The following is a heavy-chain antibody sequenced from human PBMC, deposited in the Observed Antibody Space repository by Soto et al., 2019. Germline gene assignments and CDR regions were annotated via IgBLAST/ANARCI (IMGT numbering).Heavy chain of an antibody. Sequence: GGSLRLSCAASGFTFANYAMNWVRQAPGQGPEWVSGIGSSGTGTYYADSVKGRFTISRDNSKNTLYLQMNSLRAEDTAVYYCAKREGQPYGMDVWGQGTTVTVSS. V-gene: IGHV3-23*01. D-gene: IGHD6-13*01. CDR3: AKREGQPYGMDV. CDR1: GFTFANYA. J-gene: IGHJ6*02. CDR2: IGSSGTGT.